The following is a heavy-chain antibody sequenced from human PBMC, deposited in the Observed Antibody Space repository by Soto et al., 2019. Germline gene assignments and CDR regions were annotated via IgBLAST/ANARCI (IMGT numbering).Heavy chain of an antibody. J-gene: IGHJ4*02. V-gene: IGHV3-53*01. CDR3: ARTYSSSWYFDY. CDR1: GFTVSSNY. D-gene: IGHD6-13*01. CDR2: IYSGGST. Sequence: GGSLRLSCAASGFTVSSNYMSWVRQAPGKGLEWVSVIYSGGSTYYADSVKGRFTISRDNSKNTLYLQMNSLRAEDTAVYYCARTYSSSWYFDYWGQGALVTVSS.